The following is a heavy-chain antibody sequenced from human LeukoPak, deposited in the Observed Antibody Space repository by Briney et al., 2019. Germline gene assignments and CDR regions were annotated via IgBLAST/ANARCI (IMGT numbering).Heavy chain of an antibody. CDR1: GFTFSTYW. Sequence: GGSLRLSCAASGFTFSTYWMSWVRQAPGKGLEWVANINQDGSETYYVDSVKGRFTISRDNAKNSLYLQMNSLRVDDTAVYYCARHRTASDYWGQGTLVTVSS. CDR3: ARHRTASDY. J-gene: IGHJ4*02. V-gene: IGHV3-7*01. CDR2: INQDGSET. D-gene: IGHD3-16*02.